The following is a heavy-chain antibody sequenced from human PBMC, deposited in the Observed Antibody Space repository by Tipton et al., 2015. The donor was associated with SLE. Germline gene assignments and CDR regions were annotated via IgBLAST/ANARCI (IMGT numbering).Heavy chain of an antibody. J-gene: IGHJ4*02. V-gene: IGHV4-59*07. CDR3: ARVDSGNLLFDL. D-gene: IGHD1-26*01. CDR1: GASISLSY. Sequence: TLSLTCTVSGASISLSYWSWIRQPPGKGLEWIGHIYYSGSASYNRGGTNYKSSLKSRVTILVDTSKNQFSLQLSSVTAADTAVYYCARVDSGNLLFDLWGQGTLVTVSS. CDR2: IYYSGSASYNRGGT.